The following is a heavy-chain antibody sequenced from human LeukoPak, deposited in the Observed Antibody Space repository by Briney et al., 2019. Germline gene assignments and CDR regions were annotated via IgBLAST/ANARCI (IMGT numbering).Heavy chain of an antibody. CDR3: AREGGYNWNADAFDI. CDR2: INAGNGNT. J-gene: IGHJ3*02. Sequence: ASVKVSCTASGYTFTSYAMHWVRQAPGQRLEWMGWINAGNGNTKYSQKFQGRVTITRDTSASTAYMELSSLRSEDTAVYYCAREGGYNWNADAFDIWGQGTMVTVSS. CDR1: GYTFTSYA. V-gene: IGHV1-3*01. D-gene: IGHD1-20*01.